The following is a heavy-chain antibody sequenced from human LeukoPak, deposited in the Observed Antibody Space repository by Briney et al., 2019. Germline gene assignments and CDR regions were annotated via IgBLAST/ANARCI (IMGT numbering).Heavy chain of an antibody. CDR2: IIPIFGTA. Sequence: ASVKVSCKASGFTFRNYGMHWVRQAPGQGLEWMGGIIPIFGTANYAQKFQGRVTITADESTSTAYMELSSLRSEDTAVYYCARGDCSSTSCYTSWFDPWGQGTLVTVSS. CDR1: GFTFRNYG. J-gene: IGHJ5*02. V-gene: IGHV1-69*13. D-gene: IGHD2-2*02. CDR3: ARGDCSSTSCYTSWFDP.